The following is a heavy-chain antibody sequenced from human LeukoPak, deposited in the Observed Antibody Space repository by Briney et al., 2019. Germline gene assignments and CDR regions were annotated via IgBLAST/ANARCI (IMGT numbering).Heavy chain of an antibody. CDR2: IYASGSP. V-gene: IGHV4-4*07. CDR1: GGSMSSYY. J-gene: IGHJ4*02. D-gene: IGHD4-23*01. Sequence: SETLSLTCTISGGSMSSYYRSWIRQSAGEGLEWIGRIYASGSPNYNPSLKSRVTISVDKSKNQFSLKLSSVTAADTAVYYCARDRTHYGGNSGFDYWGQGTLVTVSS. CDR3: ARDRTHYGGNSGFDY.